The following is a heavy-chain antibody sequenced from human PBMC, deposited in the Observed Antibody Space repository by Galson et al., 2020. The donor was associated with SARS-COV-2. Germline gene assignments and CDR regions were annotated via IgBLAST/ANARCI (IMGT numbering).Heavy chain of an antibody. CDR1: GYSFTAFY. CDR2: INPKTGGT. D-gene: IGHD1-26*01. J-gene: IGHJ4*02. V-gene: IGHV1-2*02. CDR3: ARDGGDYDGQYYFDS. Sequence: ASVKVSCKVSGYSFTAFYIHWVRQAPGQGLEWMGWINPKTGGTDYAQNFLGRVTLTRDTSISTAYMVLSRLTSDDTAVYYCARDGGDYDGQYYFDSWGQGTLVTVSS.